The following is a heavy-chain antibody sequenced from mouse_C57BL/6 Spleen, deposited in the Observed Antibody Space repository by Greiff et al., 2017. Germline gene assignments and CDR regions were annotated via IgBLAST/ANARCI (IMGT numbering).Heavy chain of an antibody. J-gene: IGHJ2*01. D-gene: IGHD1-1*01. V-gene: IGHV1-69*01. CDR2: IDPSDSYT. Sequence: VQLQQPGAELVMPGASVKLSCKASGYTFTSYWMHWVKQRPGQGLEWIGEIDPSDSYTNYNQKFKGKSTLTVDKSSSTAYMQLSSLTSEDAAVYYCARVYGMSFYYFDDWGQGTTLTAS. CDR1: GYTFTSYW. CDR3: ARVYGMSFYYFDD.